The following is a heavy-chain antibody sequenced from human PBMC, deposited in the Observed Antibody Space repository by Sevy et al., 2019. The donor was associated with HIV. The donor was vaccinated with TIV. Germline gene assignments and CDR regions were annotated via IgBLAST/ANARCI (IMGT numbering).Heavy chain of an antibody. D-gene: IGHD5-12*01. CDR1: GYTVTGYY. Sequence: ASVKVSCKASGYTVTGYYMHWVRQTPGQGLEWVGWINTLSGGTNYAQKFQGRATMTRDTSISTAYMEVTRLRSDDTAVFYCARRFSGYDLFPSGFDYWGQGTLVTVSS. CDR3: ARRFSGYDLFPSGFDY. J-gene: IGHJ4*02. CDR2: INTLSGGT. V-gene: IGHV1-2*02.